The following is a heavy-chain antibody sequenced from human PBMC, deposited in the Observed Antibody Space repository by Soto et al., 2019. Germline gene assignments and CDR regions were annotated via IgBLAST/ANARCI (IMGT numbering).Heavy chain of an antibody. Sequence: SETLSLTCTVSGGSIRDYFWTWIRQPPGKGLEWIGYIYYSGRTNYNPSLKSRVSISVDTSKNHFSLQLRSVTAADTAVYYCAIVGGDDFGDSGGFDYWGQGTLVTVPS. V-gene: IGHV4-59*01. CDR2: IYYSGRT. J-gene: IGHJ4*02. D-gene: IGHD4-17*01. CDR1: GGSIRDYF. CDR3: AIVGGDDFGDSGGFDY.